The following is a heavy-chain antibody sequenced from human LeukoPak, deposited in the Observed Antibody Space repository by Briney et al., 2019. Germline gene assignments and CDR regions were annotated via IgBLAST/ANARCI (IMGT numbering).Heavy chain of an antibody. J-gene: IGHJ4*02. CDR1: GFTFSSYA. Sequence: GGSLRLSCAASGFTFSSYAMSWVRQAPGKGLEWVGFIRGKALGWTTEYAASVKGRFSMSRDDSKNIAYLQMDNLKTEDTAVYYCSTDFWRLGFDYWGQGTLVTVSS. D-gene: IGHD3-3*01. CDR3: STDFWRLGFDY. CDR2: IRGKALGWTT. V-gene: IGHV3-49*04.